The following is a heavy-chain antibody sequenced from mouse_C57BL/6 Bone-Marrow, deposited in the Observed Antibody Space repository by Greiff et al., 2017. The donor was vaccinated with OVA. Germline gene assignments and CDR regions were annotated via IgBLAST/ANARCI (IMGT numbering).Heavy chain of an antibody. CDR3: ARREAWFAY. CDR2: ISGGGGNT. V-gene: IGHV5-9*01. Sequence: EVQLVESGGGLVKPGGSLKLSCAASGFTFSSYTMSWVRQTPEKRLEWVATISGGGGNTYYPDSVKGRFTISRDNAKNTLYLQMSSLRSEDTALYYCARREAWFAYWGQGTLVTVSA. J-gene: IGHJ3*01. CDR1: GFTFSSYT.